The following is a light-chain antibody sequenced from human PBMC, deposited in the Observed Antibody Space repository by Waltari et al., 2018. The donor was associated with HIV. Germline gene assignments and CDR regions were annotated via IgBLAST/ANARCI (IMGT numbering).Light chain of an antibody. J-gene: IGKJ1*01. Sequence: DIQMTQSPSTLSASIGDRVTITCRASQSISVWLAWYHRKPGKAPKLMIYDASNLESGVPSRFSGTGSGTEFTLTISSLQPGDSATVYCQQYVSFPWTFGQGTKVGIK. CDR3: QQYVSFPWT. CDR1: QSISVW. CDR2: DAS. V-gene: IGKV1-5*03.